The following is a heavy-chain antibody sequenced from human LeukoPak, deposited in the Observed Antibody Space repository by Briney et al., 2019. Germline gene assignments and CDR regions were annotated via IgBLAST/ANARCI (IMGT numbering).Heavy chain of an antibody. V-gene: IGHV3-30*02. Sequence: GGSLRLSCAASGFTFSSYGMHWVRQAPGKGLEWVAFIRYDGSNKYYADSVKGRFTISRDNAKNTLYLQMNTLRAEDTAVYYCARASLGSGWYYHFDSWGQGTLVTVSS. CDR2: IRYDGSNK. CDR3: ARASLGSGWYYHFDS. CDR1: GFTFSSYG. J-gene: IGHJ4*02. D-gene: IGHD6-19*01.